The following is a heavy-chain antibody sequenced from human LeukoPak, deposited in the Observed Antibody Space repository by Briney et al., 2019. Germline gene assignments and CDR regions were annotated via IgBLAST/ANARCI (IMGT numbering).Heavy chain of an antibody. Sequence: PGGSLRLSCAASGFTFNSYAMHWVRQAPGKGLQWVAVVSSDGSNQYYADSLKGRFTISRDNSKNTLYLQMNSLRADDTAIYFCARDFIGSGAMDVWGQGTTVTVS. J-gene: IGHJ6*02. D-gene: IGHD6-19*01. CDR1: GFTFNSYA. V-gene: IGHV3-30-3*01. CDR3: ARDFIGSGAMDV. CDR2: VSSDGSNQ.